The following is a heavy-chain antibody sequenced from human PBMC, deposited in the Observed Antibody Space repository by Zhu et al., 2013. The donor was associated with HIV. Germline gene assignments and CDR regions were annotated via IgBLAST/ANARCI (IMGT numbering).Heavy chain of an antibody. Sequence: QVQLVQSGAEVKKPGSSVKVSCKASGGTFSRYAISWVRQAPGQGLEWLGGIIPLFGTANYAQKFQGRVKITADKSTSIVYLELRSLRSADTALYYCARDGAVAAMGDWFDPWGQGNPGSPSPQ. V-gene: IGHV1-69*06. CDR2: IIPLFGTA. D-gene: IGHD6-19*01. J-gene: IGHJ5*02. CDR3: ARDGAVAAMGDWFDP. CDR1: GGTFSRYA.